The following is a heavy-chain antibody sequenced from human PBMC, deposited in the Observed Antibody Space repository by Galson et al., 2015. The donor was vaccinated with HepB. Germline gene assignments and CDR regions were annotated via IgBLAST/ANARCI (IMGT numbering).Heavy chain of an antibody. CDR3: VILSETTYAMDV. D-gene: IGHD1-1*01. V-gene: IGHV1-2*02. J-gene: IGHJ6*02. CDR2: VNPKTGDT. CDR1: GYTFSGYY. Sequence: SVKVSCKASGYTFSGYYMHWVRQAPGQGLEWMGWVNPKTGDTRYAQKFQGRVAMTRDTSISTAYMELSGLRSDDTAMFYCVILSETTYAMDVWGQGTTVTVSS.